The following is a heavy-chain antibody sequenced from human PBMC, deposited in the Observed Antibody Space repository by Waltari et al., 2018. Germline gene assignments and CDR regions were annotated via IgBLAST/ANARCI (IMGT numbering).Heavy chain of an antibody. Sequence: VQLQESGPGLVKPSETLSLTCAVSGYSISSGYYWGWIRQPPGKGLEWIGSIYHSGSTYYNPSLKSRVTISVDTSKNQFSLKLSSVTAADTAVYYCARLVGPLRFLGWLLTEYYFDYWGQGTLVTVSS. CDR1: GYSISSGYY. CDR3: ARLVGPLRFLGWLLTEYYFDY. V-gene: IGHV4-38-2*01. CDR2: IYHSGST. D-gene: IGHD3-3*01. J-gene: IGHJ4*02.